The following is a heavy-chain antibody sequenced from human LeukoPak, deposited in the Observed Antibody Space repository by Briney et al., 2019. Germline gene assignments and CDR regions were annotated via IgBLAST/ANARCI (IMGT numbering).Heavy chain of an antibody. CDR2: ISGSGGST. CDR1: GFTFSSYA. D-gene: IGHD3-22*01. CDR3: AKDYGNDSGGFNY. J-gene: IGHJ4*02. V-gene: IGHV3-23*01. Sequence: QPGGSLRLSCAASGFTFSSYAMSWVRQAPGKGLEWVSAISGSGGSTYYADSVKGRFTISRDNSKNTLYLQMNGLSAEDTAVYYCAKDYGNDSGGFNYWGQGTLVTVSS.